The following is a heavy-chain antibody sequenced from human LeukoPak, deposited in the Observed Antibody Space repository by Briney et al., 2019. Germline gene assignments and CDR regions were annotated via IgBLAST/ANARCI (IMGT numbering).Heavy chain of an antibody. CDR1: GFTVSSNY. Sequence: GGSLRLSCAASGFTVSSNYMSWVRQAPGKGLEWVSVIYSGGSTYYADSVKGRFTISRDNSKSTLYLQMNSLRAEDTAVYYCARAAGSMILDSWGQGTLVTVSS. D-gene: IGHD3-22*01. V-gene: IGHV3-66*01. J-gene: IGHJ4*02. CDR2: IYSGGST. CDR3: ARAAGSMILDS.